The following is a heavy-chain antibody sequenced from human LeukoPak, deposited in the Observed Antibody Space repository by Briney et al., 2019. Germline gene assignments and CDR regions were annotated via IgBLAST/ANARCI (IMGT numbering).Heavy chain of an antibody. J-gene: IGHJ4*02. CDR2: ISGSGGST. D-gene: IGHD3-10*01. Sequence: EGSLRLSCAASGFTFSSYAMSWVRQAPGKGLEWVSAISGSGGSTYYADSVKGRFTISRDNAKNSLYLQMNSLRAEDTAVYYCARDMGDPLYGSGSMEGFYFDYWGQGTLVTVSS. V-gene: IGHV3-23*01. CDR1: GFTFSSYA. CDR3: ARDMGDPLYGSGSMEGFYFDY.